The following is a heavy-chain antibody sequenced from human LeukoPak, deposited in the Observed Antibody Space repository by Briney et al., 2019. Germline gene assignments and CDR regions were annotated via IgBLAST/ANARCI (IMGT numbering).Heavy chain of an antibody. CDR3: ARSGTTMVRGVIVYYGMDV. Sequence: KSGGSLRLSCAASGFTFSDYYMSWIRQAPGKGLEWVSYISSSGSTIYYADSVKGRFTISRDNAKNSLYLQMNSLRAEDTAVYYCARSGTTMVRGVIVYYGMDVWGQGTTVTVSS. CDR2: ISSSGSTI. D-gene: IGHD3-10*01. J-gene: IGHJ6*02. CDR1: GFTFSDYY. V-gene: IGHV3-11*01.